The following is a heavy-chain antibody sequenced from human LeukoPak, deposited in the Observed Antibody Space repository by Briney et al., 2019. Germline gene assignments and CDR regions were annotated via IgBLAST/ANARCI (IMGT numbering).Heavy chain of an antibody. CDR1: GFTFGDYA. V-gene: IGHV3-49*04. D-gene: IGHD5-18*01. CDR3: TRQMTDSYGIDY. Sequence: PGRSLRLSCTASGFTFGDYAMSWVRQAPGEGLEWVGFIRSKAYGGTTEYAASVKGRFTISRDDSKSIAYLQMNSLKTEDTAVYYCTRQMTDSYGIDYWGQGTLVTVSS. J-gene: IGHJ4*02. CDR2: IRSKAYGGTT.